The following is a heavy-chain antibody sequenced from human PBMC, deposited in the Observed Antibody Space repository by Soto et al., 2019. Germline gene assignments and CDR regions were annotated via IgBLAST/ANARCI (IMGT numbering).Heavy chain of an antibody. CDR3: ARHQRDDASRKIDC. CDR1: GYSFTSNW. D-gene: IGHD3-16*01. J-gene: IGHJ4*02. CDR2: INPADSYI. Sequence: ESLKISFKGSGYSFTSNWIGWVGQMPGKGLEWMGIINPADSYIKYSPSFQGQVTISADKSIGTAYLQWSSLKASDTAMYYCARHQRDDASRKIDCWGQGTLVTVSS. V-gene: IGHV5-51*01.